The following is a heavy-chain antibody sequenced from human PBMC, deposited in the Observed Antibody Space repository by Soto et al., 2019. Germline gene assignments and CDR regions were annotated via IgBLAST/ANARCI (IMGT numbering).Heavy chain of an antibody. Sequence: PXESLLLSCAASGFTFSDYYMSWIRQAPGKGLEWLSYSSDSGTFTRYADSVKGRFSISRDNAKNSLYLQINSLRGEDTAIYYCARSGDNYNLLDYWGQGTPVTVSS. V-gene: IGHV3-11*06. J-gene: IGHJ4*02. CDR3: ARSGDNYNLLDY. D-gene: IGHD1-1*01. CDR1: GFTFSDYY. CDR2: SSDSGTFT.